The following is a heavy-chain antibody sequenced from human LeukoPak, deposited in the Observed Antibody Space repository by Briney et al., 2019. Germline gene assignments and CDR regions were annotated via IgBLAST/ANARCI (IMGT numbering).Heavy chain of an antibody. CDR1: GDSVSSNNAA. J-gene: IGHJ6*03. D-gene: IGHD6-13*01. CDR2: TYYRSKWYN. Sequence: SQTLSLTCAISGDSVSSNNAAWNCIRQSPSRGLEWLGRTYYRSKWYNDYAVSVKSRITINPDTSKNQFSLQLNSVTPEDTAVYYCARAAANYYYYMDVWGKGTTVTISS. V-gene: IGHV6-1*01. CDR3: ARAAANYYYYMDV.